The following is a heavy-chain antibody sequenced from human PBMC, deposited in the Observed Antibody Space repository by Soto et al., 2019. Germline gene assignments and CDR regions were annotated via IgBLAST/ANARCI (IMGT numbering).Heavy chain of an antibody. CDR1: GGSISSGGYY. D-gene: IGHD3-9*01. J-gene: IGHJ4*02. CDR3: ARDDIRWYYFDY. V-gene: IGHV4-31*03. Sequence: QVQLQESGPGLVKPSQTLSLTCTVSGGSISSGGYYWSWIRQHPGKGLEWIGYIYYSGSTYYNPSLKSRVTISVDTSKNQFALKLSSVTAADTAVYYCARDDIRWYYFDYWGQGTLVTVSS. CDR2: IYYSGST.